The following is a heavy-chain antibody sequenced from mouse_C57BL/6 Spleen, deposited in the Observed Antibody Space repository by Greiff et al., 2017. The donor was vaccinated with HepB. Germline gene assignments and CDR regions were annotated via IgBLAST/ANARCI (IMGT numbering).Heavy chain of an antibody. CDR2: ISSGSSTI. CDR3: ARQIYYYGSSSYYYAMDY. J-gene: IGHJ4*01. D-gene: IGHD1-1*01. Sequence: DVKLVESGGGLVKPGGSLKLSCAASGFTFSDYGMHWVRQAPEKGLEWVAYISSGSSTIYYADTVKGRFTISRDNAKNTLFLQITSLRSEDTAMYYCARQIYYYGSSSYYYAMDYWGQGTSVTVSS. CDR1: GFTFSDYG. V-gene: IGHV5-17*01.